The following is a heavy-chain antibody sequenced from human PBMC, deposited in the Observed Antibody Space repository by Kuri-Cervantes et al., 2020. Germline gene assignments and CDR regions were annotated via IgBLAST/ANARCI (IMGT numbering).Heavy chain of an antibody. CDR3: ARAPGDVVTTFYDY. V-gene: IGHV1-18*01. J-gene: IGHJ4*02. Sequence: ASVKVSCKTSGYTFSNYGISWVRQAPGQGLEGMGWISGYNGYTKYAQRLQGRVTMTTDTSRNSAYMELRRLRADDTAVYYGARAPGDVVTTFYDYWGQGTLVTVSS. CDR2: ISGYNGYT. D-gene: IGHD5-12*01. CDR1: GYTFSNYG.